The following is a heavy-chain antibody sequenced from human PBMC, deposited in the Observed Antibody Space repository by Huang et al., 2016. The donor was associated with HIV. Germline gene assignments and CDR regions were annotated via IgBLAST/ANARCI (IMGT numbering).Heavy chain of an antibody. CDR3: ARHTGGIYYYYMDV. J-gene: IGHJ6*03. Sequence: QVQLVQSGAEVKKPGSSVKVSCKASGGTFSSDAISWVRQAPGQGLEGMGGIIPMFGTANYAQKFQGRVTITADESTSTTYMALSSLRSDDTAVYYCARHTGGIYYYYMDVWGKGTTVTVSS. V-gene: IGHV1-69*13. CDR2: IIPMFGTA. CDR1: GGTFSSDA. D-gene: IGHD2-8*02.